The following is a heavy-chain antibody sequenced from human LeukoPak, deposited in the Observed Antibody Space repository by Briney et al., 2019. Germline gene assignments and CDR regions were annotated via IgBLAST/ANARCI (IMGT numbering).Heavy chain of an antibody. CDR1: GFTFSNYA. D-gene: IGHD3-10*01. CDR2: ISNTGGDT. CDR3: AKRPSSDDGSGRTPFMAG. J-gene: IGHJ6*02. V-gene: IGHV3-23*01. Sequence: GGSLRLSCAASGFTFSNYAMSWVRQAPGKGLERVSTISNTGGDTYYADSVKGRFTISRDNSENTLYLQMNNLRAEDTAIPYFAKRPSSDDGSGRTPFMAGGSQGSTV.